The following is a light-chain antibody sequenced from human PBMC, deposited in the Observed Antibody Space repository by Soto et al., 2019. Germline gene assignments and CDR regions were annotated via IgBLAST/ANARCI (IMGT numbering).Light chain of an antibody. CDR2: VAS. J-gene: IGKJ3*01. Sequence: IQLTQSPSSLSASVGDRVTITCRASQDISYYLAWYQQKPGTAPKLLIYVASTLQSGVPSRFSGSGSGTDFTLTISSRQPEDFATYYCQQFHTSPFTFGPGTKVDIK. CDR1: QDISYY. CDR3: QQFHTSPFT. V-gene: IGKV1-9*01.